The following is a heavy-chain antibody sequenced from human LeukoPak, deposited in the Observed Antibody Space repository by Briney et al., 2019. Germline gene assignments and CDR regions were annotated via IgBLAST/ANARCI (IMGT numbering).Heavy chain of an antibody. D-gene: IGHD6-13*01. J-gene: IGHJ5*02. Sequence: GASVKVSCKASGYTFTTYAMNWVRQAPGQGLEWMGWISAYNGNTNYAQKLQGRVTMTTDTSTSTAYMELRSLRSDNTAVYYCARVVSSSESWFDPWGQGTLVTVSS. CDR3: ARVVSSSESWFDP. V-gene: IGHV1-18*01. CDR1: GYTFTTYA. CDR2: ISAYNGNT.